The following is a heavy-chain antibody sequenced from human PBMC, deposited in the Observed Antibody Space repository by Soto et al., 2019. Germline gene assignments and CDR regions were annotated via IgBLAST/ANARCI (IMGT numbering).Heavy chain of an antibody. CDR1: GFTFSSYW. CDR3: VRGYSGTYRIDF. J-gene: IGHJ4*02. V-gene: IGHV3-74*01. CDR2: INSDGRTT. Sequence: GGSLRLSCAASGFTFSSYWMHWVRQVPGKGLVWVSRINSDGRTTNYTDSVRGRFIISSDNAKSTVHLQMNSLRAEDTAVYYCVRGYSGTYRIDFWGQGALVTVSS. D-gene: IGHD1-26*01.